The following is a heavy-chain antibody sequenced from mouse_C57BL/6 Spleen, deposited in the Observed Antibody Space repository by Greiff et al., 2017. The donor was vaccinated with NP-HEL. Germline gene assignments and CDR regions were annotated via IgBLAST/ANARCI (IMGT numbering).Heavy chain of an antibody. Sequence: VKLMESGPELVKPGASVKISCKASGYAFSSSWMNWVKQRPGKGLEWIGRIYPGDGDTNYNGKFKGKATLTADKSSSTAYMQLSSLTSEDSAVYFCARFYDGYYAGQGTTLTVSS. CDR1: GYAFSSSW. V-gene: IGHV1-82*01. CDR3: ARFYDGYY. CDR2: IYPGDGDT. D-gene: IGHD2-3*01. J-gene: IGHJ2*01.